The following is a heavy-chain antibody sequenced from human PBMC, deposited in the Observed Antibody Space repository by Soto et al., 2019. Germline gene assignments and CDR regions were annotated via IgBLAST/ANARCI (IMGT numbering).Heavy chain of an antibody. V-gene: IGHV3-33*01. D-gene: IGHD2-2*01. Sequence: QVQLVESGGGVVQPGRSLRLSCAASGFTFSSYGMHWVRQAPGMGLEWVAVIWYDGSNRYYADSVKGRFTISRDNSKNTLYLQMNSLRAEDTAVYYCARDHCSSTSCYLFQQWGQGTLVTVSS. J-gene: IGHJ1*01. CDR1: GFTFSSYG. CDR2: IWYDGSNR. CDR3: ARDHCSSTSCYLFQQ.